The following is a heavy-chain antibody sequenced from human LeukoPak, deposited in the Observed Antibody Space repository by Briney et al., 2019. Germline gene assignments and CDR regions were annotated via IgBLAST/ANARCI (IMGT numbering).Heavy chain of an antibody. V-gene: IGHV4-59*11. CDR2: IYYSGST. J-gene: IGHJ6*02. Sequence: PSETLSLTCTVSGGSISSHYWSWIRQPPGKGLEWIGYIYYSGSTNYNPSLKSRVTISVDTSKNQFSLKLSSVTAADTAVYYCAAYYYDSSGYWGSIGMDVWGQGTTVTVSS. CDR3: AAYYYDSSGYWGSIGMDV. CDR1: GGSISSHY. D-gene: IGHD3-22*01.